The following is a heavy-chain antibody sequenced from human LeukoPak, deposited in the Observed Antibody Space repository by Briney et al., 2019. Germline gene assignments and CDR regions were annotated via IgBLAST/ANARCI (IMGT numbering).Heavy chain of an antibody. D-gene: IGHD6-13*01. V-gene: IGHV4-59*12. Sequence: SETLSLTCTVSGGSISSYYWSWIRQPPGKGLEWIGYIYYSGSTNYNPSLKSRVTISVDTSKNQFSLKLSSVTAADTAVYYCARVDSNSWYNWFDPWGQGTLVTVSS. CDR2: IYYSGST. CDR3: ARVDSNSWYNWFDP. J-gene: IGHJ5*02. CDR1: GGSISSYY.